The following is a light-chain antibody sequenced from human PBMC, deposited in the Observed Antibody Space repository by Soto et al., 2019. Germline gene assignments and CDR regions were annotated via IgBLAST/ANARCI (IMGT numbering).Light chain of an antibody. Sequence: DIVMTHSTDALAVSLGESATINCKSSQSVLYRANNKNFLAWYQLKPGQPPKLLIYWASTRESGVPDRFSGGGSGTDFTLTISSLQAEDVAVYYCQQYFSTPYTFGQGTKLQIK. CDR1: QSVLYRANNKNF. V-gene: IGKV4-1*01. CDR2: WAS. CDR3: QQYFSTPYT. J-gene: IGKJ2*01.